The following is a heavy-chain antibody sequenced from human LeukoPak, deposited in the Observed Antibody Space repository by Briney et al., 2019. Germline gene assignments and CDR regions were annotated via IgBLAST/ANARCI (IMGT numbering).Heavy chain of an antibody. Sequence: SETLSLTCAVSGGSISSGGYSWSWIRQPPGKGLEWIGYIYHSGSTYYNPSLKSRVTISVDRSKNQFSLKLSSVTAADTAVYYCARGPTYYDILTGYYPYYYYGMDVWGQGTTVTVSS. V-gene: IGHV4-30-2*01. CDR1: GGSISSGGYS. CDR3: ARGPTYYDILTGYYPYYYYGMDV. J-gene: IGHJ6*02. CDR2: IYHSGST. D-gene: IGHD3-9*01.